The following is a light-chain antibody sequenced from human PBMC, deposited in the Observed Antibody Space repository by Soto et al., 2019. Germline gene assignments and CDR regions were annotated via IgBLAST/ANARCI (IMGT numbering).Light chain of an antibody. CDR1: SSDVGGYDY. V-gene: IGLV2-14*01. CDR3: SSYTGSSTFV. CDR2: DVN. Sequence: QSALTQPASVSGSPGQSITISCTGTSSDVGGYDYVSWYQQLPGKAPKLLIYDVNNRPSGVSHRFSGSKSGNTASLTISGLQAEDEAEYYCSSYTGSSTFVFGTGTTVTVL. J-gene: IGLJ1*01.